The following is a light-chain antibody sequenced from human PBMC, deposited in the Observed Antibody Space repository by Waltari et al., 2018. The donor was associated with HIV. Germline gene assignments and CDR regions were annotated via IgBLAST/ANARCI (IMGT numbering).Light chain of an antibody. V-gene: IGLV2-8*01. J-gene: IGLJ2*01. Sequence: QSALTQPPSASGSPGQSVTISCTGTSSDVGAYNYVSWYQHHPAKAPKPMFYEVRKRPSWFPDRSSGSKSGNTASLTVSGLQTEDEADYYCTSYAGNNNYIIFGGGTKLTVL. CDR3: TSYAGNNNYII. CDR2: EVR. CDR1: SSDVGAYNY.